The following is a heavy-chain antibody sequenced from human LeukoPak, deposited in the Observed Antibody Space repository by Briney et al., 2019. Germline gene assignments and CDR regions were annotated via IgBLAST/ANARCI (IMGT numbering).Heavy chain of an antibody. Sequence: PGGSLRLSCAASGFTFDDYAMRWVRQAPGKGLEWVSGISWNSGSIGYADSVKGRFTISRDNAKNSLYLQMNSLRAEDMALYYCAKSAYSSGWSPFDYWGQGTLVTVSS. CDR2: ISWNSGSI. CDR1: GFTFDDYA. J-gene: IGHJ4*02. CDR3: AKSAYSSGWSPFDY. V-gene: IGHV3-9*03. D-gene: IGHD6-19*01.